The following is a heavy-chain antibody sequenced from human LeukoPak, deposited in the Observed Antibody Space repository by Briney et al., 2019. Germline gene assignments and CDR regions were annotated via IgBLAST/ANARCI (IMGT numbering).Heavy chain of an antibody. J-gene: IGHJ6*03. CDR3: ARDIAVAGYYMDV. D-gene: IGHD6-19*01. Sequence: ASVKVSCKASGYTFTGYYMHWVRQAPGQGGEWMGWINPNSGGTNYAQKFQGRVTMTRDTSISTAYMELSRLRSDDTAVYSCARDIAVAGYYMDVWGKGTTVTISS. CDR2: INPNSGGT. V-gene: IGHV1-2*02. CDR1: GYTFTGYY.